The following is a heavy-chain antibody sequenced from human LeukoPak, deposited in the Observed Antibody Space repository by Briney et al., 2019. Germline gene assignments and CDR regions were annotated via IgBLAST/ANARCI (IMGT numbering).Heavy chain of an antibody. CDR1: GFTFSSYA. CDR2: ISYDGSNK. CDR3: AKGYYDSNGYYYYFDY. V-gene: IGHV3-30-3*01. D-gene: IGHD3-22*01. J-gene: IGHJ4*02. Sequence: GRSLRLSCAASGFTFSSYAIHWVRQAPGKGLEWVAVISYDGSNKYYADSVKGRFTISRDNSKNTLYLQMNSLRAEDTAVYYCAKGYYDSNGYYYYFDYWGQGTLVTVSS.